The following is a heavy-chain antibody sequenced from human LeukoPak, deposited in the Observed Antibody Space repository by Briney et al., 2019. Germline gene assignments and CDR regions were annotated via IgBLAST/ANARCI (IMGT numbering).Heavy chain of an antibody. D-gene: IGHD6-19*01. CDR3: ARFGSGWHYFDY. V-gene: IGHV4-61*02. CDR1: GGSISSGSDY. J-gene: IGHJ4*02. Sequence: SQTLSLTCTVSGGSISSGSDYWSWIRQPAGKGLAWIGRIYTSGRTNYNPSLKSRVTISVDTSKNQFSLKLSSVTAADTAVYYCARFGSGWHYFDYWGQGTLVTVSS. CDR2: IYTSGRT.